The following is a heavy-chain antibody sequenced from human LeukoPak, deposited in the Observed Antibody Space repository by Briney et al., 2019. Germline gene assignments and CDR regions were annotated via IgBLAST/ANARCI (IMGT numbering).Heavy chain of an antibody. CDR3: ARDERWLQLFSY. Sequence: PGGSLRLSCAASGFTFSSYGMHRVRQAPGKGLEWVAVIWYDGSNKYYADSVKGRFTISRDNSKNTLYLQMNSLRAEDTAVYYCARDERWLQLFSYWGQGTLVTVSS. D-gene: IGHD5-24*01. J-gene: IGHJ4*02. CDR2: IWYDGSNK. CDR1: GFTFSSYG. V-gene: IGHV3-33*08.